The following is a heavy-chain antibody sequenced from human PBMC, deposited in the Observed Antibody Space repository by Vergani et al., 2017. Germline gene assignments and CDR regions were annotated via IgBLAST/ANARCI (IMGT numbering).Heavy chain of an antibody. CDR2: IYSGGST. J-gene: IGHJ6*02. CDR3: ARDVPPIVYSGSSDGMDV. Sequence: EVQLVETGGGLIQPGGSLRLSCAASGFTVSSNYMSWVRQAPGKGLEWVSVIYSGGSTYYADSVKGRITISRDNAKNSLYLQMNSLRAEDTAVYYCARDVPPIVYSGSSDGMDVWGQGTTVTVSS. CDR1: GFTVSSNY. D-gene: IGHD1-26*01. V-gene: IGHV3-53*02.